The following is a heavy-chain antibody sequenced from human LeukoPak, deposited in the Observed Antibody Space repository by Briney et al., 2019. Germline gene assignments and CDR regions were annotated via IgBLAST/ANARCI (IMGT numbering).Heavy chain of an antibody. CDR1: GFTVSSNY. D-gene: IGHD6-19*01. J-gene: IGHJ6*02. Sequence: GGSLRLSCAASGFTVSSNYMSWVRQAPGKGLEWVSVIYSGGSTYYADSVKGRFTIPRDNSKNTLYLQMNSLRAEDTAVYYCARDPAVAGTIFLGMDVWGQGTTVTVSS. CDR2: IYSGGST. V-gene: IGHV3-53*01. CDR3: ARDPAVAGTIFLGMDV.